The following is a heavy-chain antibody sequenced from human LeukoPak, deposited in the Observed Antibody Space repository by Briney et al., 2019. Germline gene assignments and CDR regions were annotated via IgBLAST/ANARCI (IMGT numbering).Heavy chain of an antibody. Sequence: PSGTLSLTCIVSGGSISSLNLWSWLRQPPGKGLVWIGEMYLGGTTNFNPSLKSRVTILIDKSKNQLSLQLTSVTAADTAVYYCAGLEGRYSTDWFYFFGYWGQGALVTVSS. CDR3: AGLEGRYSTDWFYFFGY. J-gene: IGHJ4*02. CDR1: GGSISSLNL. V-gene: IGHV4-4*02. D-gene: IGHD6-19*01. CDR2: MYLGGTT.